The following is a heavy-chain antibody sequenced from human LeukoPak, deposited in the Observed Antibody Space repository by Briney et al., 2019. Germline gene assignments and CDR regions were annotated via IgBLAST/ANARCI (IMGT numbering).Heavy chain of an antibody. Sequence: GGSLRLSCAASGFTFSSYEMNWVRQAPGKGLEWVSYISSSGSTIYYADSVKGRFTISRDNAKNSLYLQMNNLRAEDTAVYYCARDFSNYFDYWGQGTLVTVSS. J-gene: IGHJ4*02. CDR2: ISSSGSTI. CDR3: ARDFSNYFDY. V-gene: IGHV3-48*03. D-gene: IGHD3-3*02. CDR1: GFTFSSYE.